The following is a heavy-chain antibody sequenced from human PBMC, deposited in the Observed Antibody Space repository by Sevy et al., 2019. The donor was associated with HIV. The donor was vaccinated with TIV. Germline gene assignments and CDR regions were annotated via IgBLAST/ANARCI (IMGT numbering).Heavy chain of an antibody. D-gene: IGHD1-26*01. V-gene: IGHV3-21*06. CDR1: GFTFSNYA. J-gene: IGHJ4*02. Sequence: GGSLRLSCAASGFTFSNYAMNWVRQAPGKGLEWVSSISSSSSYVYHADSVKGRFTISRDNAKNSLYLQMNSLRAEDTAVYYCAKWDADRRWFFDYWGQGTLVTVSS. CDR2: ISSSSSYV. CDR3: AKWDADRRWFFDY.